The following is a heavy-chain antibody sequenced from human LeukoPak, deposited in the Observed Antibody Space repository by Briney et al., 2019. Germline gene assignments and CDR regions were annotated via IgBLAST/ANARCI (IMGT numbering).Heavy chain of an antibody. V-gene: IGHV3-21*06. CDR1: GFSFSKSS. D-gene: IGHD3-10*02. Sequence: SGGSLRLSCAASGFSFSKSSMLWFRQAPGKGLEWVSSISIGSSPFTYYAESLQRRFTSSRDNAKDSVCLQMNSLRREDTAVYYCASYSLLYGDSWGERTLVTLSS. CDR2: ISIGSSPFT. CDR3: ASYSLLYGDS. J-gene: IGHJ4*02.